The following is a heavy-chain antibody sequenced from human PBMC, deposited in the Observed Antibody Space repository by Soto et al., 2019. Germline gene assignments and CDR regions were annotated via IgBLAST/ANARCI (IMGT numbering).Heavy chain of an antibody. D-gene: IGHD2-15*01. CDR3: ARGKLLYYYYGMDV. CDR2: IYHSGST. Sequence: SETLSLTCAVSGGSISSGGYSWSWIRQPPGKGLEWIGYIYHSGSTYYNPSLKSRVTISVDRSKNQFSLKLSSVTAADTAVYYCARGKLLYYYYGMDVWGQVTTVTVSS. CDR1: GGSISSGGYS. J-gene: IGHJ6*02. V-gene: IGHV4-30-2*01.